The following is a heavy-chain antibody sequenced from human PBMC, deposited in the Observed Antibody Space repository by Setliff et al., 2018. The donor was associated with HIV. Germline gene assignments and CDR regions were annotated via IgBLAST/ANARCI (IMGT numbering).Heavy chain of an antibody. CDR2: IYDTGKI. D-gene: IGHD3-16*01. V-gene: IGHV4-59*01. Sequence: SETLSLTCIVSGGSFSSYFWSWIRQSPGKGLEWIGNIYDTGKINYNPSLKGRVTMSIDMSEDQFSLNLRSVTAADTATYYCARVLFGQSVIYNNYYFDYWGQGTLVTV. CDR1: GGSFSSYF. CDR3: ARVLFGQSVIYNNYYFDY. J-gene: IGHJ4*02.